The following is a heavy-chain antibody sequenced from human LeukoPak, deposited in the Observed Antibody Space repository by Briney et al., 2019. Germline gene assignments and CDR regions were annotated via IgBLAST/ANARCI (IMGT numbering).Heavy chain of an antibody. CDR1: GFPISNTASGFY. V-gene: IGHV4-38-2*01. CDR2: IYHSAST. Sequence: SETLSLTCAVSGFPISNTASGFYWGWIRQPPGKGLEWIGHIYHSASTYYSPSLESRVTISFDTSKNEFSLHLGSVTPADTAVYYCARVNTVGSRPEGFFDLWGRGTLVTVSS. D-gene: IGHD4-23*01. J-gene: IGHJ2*01. CDR3: ARVNTVGSRPEGFFDL.